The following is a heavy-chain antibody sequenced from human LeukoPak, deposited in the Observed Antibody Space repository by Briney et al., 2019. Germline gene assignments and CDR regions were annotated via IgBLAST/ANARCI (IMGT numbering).Heavy chain of an antibody. CDR1: GFTFSSYA. Sequence: GGSLRLSCAASGFTFSSYAMGWVRQAPGKGLEWVSGISVSGGRINYADSVKGRFTISRDNSKNTLYMRMNSLRAEDSALYFCARALGYCSGGNCYISDHWGQGILVTVSS. V-gene: IGHV3-23*01. D-gene: IGHD2-15*01. CDR2: ISVSGGRI. CDR3: ARALGYCSGGNCYISDH. J-gene: IGHJ4*02.